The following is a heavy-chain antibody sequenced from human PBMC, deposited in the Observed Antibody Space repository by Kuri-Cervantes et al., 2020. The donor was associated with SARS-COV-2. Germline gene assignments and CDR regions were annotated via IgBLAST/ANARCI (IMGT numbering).Heavy chain of an antibody. J-gene: IGHJ3*01. CDR1: GYSSTDHD. D-gene: IGHD2-21*01. CDR2: MNPVSGNT. V-gene: IGHV1-8*02. CDR3: AKIAVGVPVVADAFDF. Sequence: ASVKVSCKASGYSSTDHDINWVRQATGQGLEWMGWMNPVSGNTGYAQQFQGRVTMTRDTSLRTAYLELTSLRSDDTAVYYCAKIAVGVPVVADAFDFWGQGTLVTVSS.